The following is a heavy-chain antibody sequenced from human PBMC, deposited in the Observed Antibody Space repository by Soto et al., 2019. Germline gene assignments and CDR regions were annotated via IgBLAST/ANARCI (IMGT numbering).Heavy chain of an antibody. D-gene: IGHD5-12*01. Sequence: GPMGASETLSLTCTVSGGSISSGDYYWSWIRQPPGKGLEWIGYIYYSGSTYYNPSLKSRVTISVDTSKNQFSLKLSSVTAADTAVYYCARSIPDVEMATITEYNFDYWGQGTLVTVSS. CDR1: GGSISSGDYY. CDR3: ARSIPDVEMATITEYNFDY. V-gene: IGHV4-30-4*01. CDR2: IYYSGST. J-gene: IGHJ4*02.